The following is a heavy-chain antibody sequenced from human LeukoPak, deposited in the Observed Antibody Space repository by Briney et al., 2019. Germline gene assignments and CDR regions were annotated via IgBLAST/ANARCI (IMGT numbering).Heavy chain of an antibody. V-gene: IGHV3-23*01. D-gene: IGHD1-1*01. J-gene: IGHJ4*02. CDR2: ISNSGDAT. CDR1: GFIFSNYA. CDR3: AKAPPYTRYFDY. Sequence: GGSLRLSCAGSGFIFSNYAMSWVRQAPGQGLEWVSTISNSGDATFYADAVKGRFTISRDNSKNTLYLQMYSLRAEDTAIYYCAKAPPYTRYFDYWGQGTLLTVSS.